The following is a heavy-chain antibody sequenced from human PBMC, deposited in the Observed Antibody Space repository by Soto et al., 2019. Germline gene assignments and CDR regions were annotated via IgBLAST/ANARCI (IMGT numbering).Heavy chain of an antibody. CDR2: INPNSGGT. J-gene: IGHJ4*02. CDR1: GYTFTGYY. V-gene: IGHV1-2*02. D-gene: IGHD3-22*01. CDR3: ARVLDYYDSSGYYY. Sequence: GESLKISCKASGYTFTGYYMHWVRQAPGQGLEWMGWINPNSGGTNYAQKFQGRVTMTRDTSISTAYMELSRLRSDDTAVYYCARVLDYYDSSGYYYWGQGTLVTVSS.